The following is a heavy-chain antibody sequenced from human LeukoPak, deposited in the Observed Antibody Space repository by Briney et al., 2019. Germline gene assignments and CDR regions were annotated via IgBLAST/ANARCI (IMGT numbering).Heavy chain of an antibody. CDR3: ARGHTVAGN. CDR2: ISGSGSAL. CDR1: GFTFSSYE. V-gene: IGHV3-48*03. Sequence: GGSLRLSCAASGFTFSSYEMNWVRQTPGKGLEWVSCISGSGSALYYADSVKGRFTIPRDNAKNSLYLQMNSLRAEDTAVYYCARGHTVAGNWGQGTLVTVSS. D-gene: IGHD4-11*01. J-gene: IGHJ4*02.